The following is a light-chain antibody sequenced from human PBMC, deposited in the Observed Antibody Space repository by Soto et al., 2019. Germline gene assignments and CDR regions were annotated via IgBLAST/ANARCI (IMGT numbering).Light chain of an antibody. CDR1: QTILSNSNYKNY. CDR2: WTS. CDR3: QQYFNAPSFT. Sequence: DIVLTQSPDSLAMSLGERATINCKSSQTILSNSNYKNYLAWYQQRPGQPPKLLIYWTSTRESGVPDRFSGSGSGTDFTLTISSLQAEDVAVYYCQQYFNAPSFTFGPGTRVDIK. V-gene: IGKV4-1*01. J-gene: IGKJ3*01.